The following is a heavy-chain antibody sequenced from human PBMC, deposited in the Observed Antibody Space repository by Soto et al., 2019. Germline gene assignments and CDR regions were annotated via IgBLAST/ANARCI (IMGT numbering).Heavy chain of an antibody. V-gene: IGHV1-3*01. CDR3: ASKRIAAAVVYGMDV. J-gene: IGHJ6*02. Sequence: ASVKVSCKASAGTFRSYAMSWVRQAPGQRLEWMGWINAGNGNTKYSQKFQGRVTITRDTSASTAYMELSSLRSEDTAVYYCASKRIAAAVVYGMDVWGQGTTVTVSS. CDR1: AGTFRSYA. D-gene: IGHD6-13*01. CDR2: INAGNGNT.